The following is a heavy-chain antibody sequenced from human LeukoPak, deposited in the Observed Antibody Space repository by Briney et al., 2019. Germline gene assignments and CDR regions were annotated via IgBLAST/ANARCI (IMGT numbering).Heavy chain of an antibody. V-gene: IGHV4-59*08. J-gene: IGHJ5*02. CDR3: ARSFQQLVNWFDP. CDR2: IYYSEST. Sequence: SETLSLTCTVSGGSISSYYWSWIRQPPGKGLEWIGYIYYSESTNYNPSLKSRVTISVDTSKNQFSLKLSSVTAADTAVYYCARSFQQLVNWFDPWGQGTLVTVSS. CDR1: GGSISSYY. D-gene: IGHD6-13*01.